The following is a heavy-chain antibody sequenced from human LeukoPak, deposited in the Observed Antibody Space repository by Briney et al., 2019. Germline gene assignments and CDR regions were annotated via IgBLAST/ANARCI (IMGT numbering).Heavy chain of an antibody. CDR1: GGSINSYY. CDR3: ASSRSSSGWSLIDY. CDR2: IYYSGST. V-gene: IGHV4-59*01. Sequence: ASETLSLTCTVSGGSINSYYWSWIRQPPGKGLEWVGYIYYSGSTNYKPSLKRRVTISVVTSKNQFSLKVSSVTAADTAVYYCASSRSSSGWSLIDYWGQGALVTVSS. D-gene: IGHD6-19*01. J-gene: IGHJ4*02.